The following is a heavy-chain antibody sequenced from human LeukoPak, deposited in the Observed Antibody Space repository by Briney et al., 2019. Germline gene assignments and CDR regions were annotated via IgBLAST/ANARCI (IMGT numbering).Heavy chain of an antibody. V-gene: IGHV4-34*01. J-gene: IGHJ4*02. Sequence: SETLSLTCAVYGGSFSGYYWSWIRQPPGKGPEWIGEINHSGSTNYNPSLKSRVTISVDTSKNQFSLKLSSVTAADTAVYYCARVANYYDSSGYYYGFDYWGQGTLVNVSS. D-gene: IGHD3-22*01. CDR3: ARVANYYDSSGYYYGFDY. CDR2: INHSGST. CDR1: GGSFSGYY.